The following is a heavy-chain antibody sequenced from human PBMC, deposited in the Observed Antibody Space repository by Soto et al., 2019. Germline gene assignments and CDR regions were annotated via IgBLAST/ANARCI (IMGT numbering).Heavy chain of an antibody. J-gene: IGHJ6*02. D-gene: IGHD3-22*01. CDR1: GYSFTSYW. CDR3: ARATYYYDSTGYYYYYGMDV. Sequence: GESLKISCKGSGYSFTSYWIGWVRQMPGKGLEWMGIIYPGDSDTRYSPSFQGQVTISADKSISTAYLQWSSLKASDTAMYYCARATYYYDSTGYYYYYGMDVWGQGTTVTVSS. V-gene: IGHV5-51*01. CDR2: IYPGDSDT.